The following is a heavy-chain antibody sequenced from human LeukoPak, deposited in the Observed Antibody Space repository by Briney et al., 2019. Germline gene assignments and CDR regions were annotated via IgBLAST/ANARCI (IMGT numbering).Heavy chain of an antibody. CDR1: GYTFTDYY. Sequence: ASVKVSCKASGYTFTDYYMHCVRQAPGQGLEWVGSFNPHSGASKYAQKLQGRVTMTGDTSISTAYLQLGRVIGDDTAVYYCAKDGDYGYAMDVWGQGPTVSVSS. V-gene: IGHV1-2*02. D-gene: IGHD4-17*01. CDR3: AKDGDYGYAMDV. J-gene: IGHJ6*02. CDR2: FNPHSGAS.